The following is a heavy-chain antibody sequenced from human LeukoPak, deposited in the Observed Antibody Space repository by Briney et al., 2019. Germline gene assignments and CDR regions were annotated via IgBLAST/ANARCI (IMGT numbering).Heavy chain of an antibody. CDR1: GFTFSSYG. CDR2: IWYDGSNK. CDR3: ARAMTTVTTPGGFDY. V-gene: IGHV3-33*01. D-gene: IGHD4-17*01. J-gene: IGHJ4*02. Sequence: PGRSLRLSCAASGFTFSSYGMHWVRQAPGKGLEWVAAIWYDGSNKYYADSVKGRFTISRDNSKNTLYLQMNSLRAEDTAVYYCARAMTTVTTPGGFDYWGQGTLVTVSS.